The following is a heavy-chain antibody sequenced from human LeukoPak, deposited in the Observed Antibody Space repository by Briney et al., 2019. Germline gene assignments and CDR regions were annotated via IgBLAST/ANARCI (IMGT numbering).Heavy chain of an antibody. D-gene: IGHD4-23*01. J-gene: IGHJ4*02. CDR3: ARVVTHKFDY. V-gene: IGHV4-59*01. Sequence: SETLSLTCTVSGGSISSYYWSWIRQPPGKGLEWMGYIYYSGSTNYNPSLKSRVTISVDTCKNQFSLKLSSVTAADTAVYYCARVVTHKFDYWGQGTLVTVSS. CDR1: GGSISSYY. CDR2: IYYSGST.